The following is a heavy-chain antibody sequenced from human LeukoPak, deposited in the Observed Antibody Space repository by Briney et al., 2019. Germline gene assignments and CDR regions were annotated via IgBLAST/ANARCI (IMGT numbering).Heavy chain of an antibody. D-gene: IGHD2-2*01. CDR2: MDPNSGNT. J-gene: IGHJ4*02. Sequence: GASVKVSCKASGYTFTSYDIHWVRQATGQGLEWMGWMDPNSGNTGYAQKFQGRVTMTRNTSISTAYMELSSLRSEDTAVYHCARGVPRYCRSRGRAVVDICAVYWGQGTLVTVSS. CDR1: GYTFTSYD. V-gene: IGHV1-8*01. CDR3: ARGVPRYCRSRGRAVVDICAVY.